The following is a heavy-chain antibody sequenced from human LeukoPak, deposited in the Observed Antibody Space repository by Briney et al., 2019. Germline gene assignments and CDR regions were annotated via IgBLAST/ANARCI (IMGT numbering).Heavy chain of an antibody. CDR3: AKDRETTSSGTFGN. J-gene: IGHJ4*02. CDR1: GFSFSFYG. Sequence: GGSLRLSCAASGFSFSFYGMHCVRQAPGKGLEWVAVISENGTKKNYAESVKGRFTISRDNSNNTLYLQMNSLRAEDTAVYYCAKDRETTSSGTFGNWGQGTLVTVSS. D-gene: IGHD6-13*01. CDR2: ISENGTKK. V-gene: IGHV3-30*18.